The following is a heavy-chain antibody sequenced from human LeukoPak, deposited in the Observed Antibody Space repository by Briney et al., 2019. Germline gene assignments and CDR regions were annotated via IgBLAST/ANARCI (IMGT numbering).Heavy chain of an antibody. D-gene: IGHD1-26*01. CDR3: ARGGATRGRFEN. V-gene: IGHV3-7*01. CDR2: MRQDGSEI. Sequence: GGSLRLSCAASGFPFNVQTVSWVRQAPGKGLDWVASMRQDGSEIYYVDSVKGRFTISRDNPKNSLYLQMNSLRAEDTAVYYCARGGATRGRFENWGQGTLVTVSS. J-gene: IGHJ4*02. CDR1: GFPFNVQT.